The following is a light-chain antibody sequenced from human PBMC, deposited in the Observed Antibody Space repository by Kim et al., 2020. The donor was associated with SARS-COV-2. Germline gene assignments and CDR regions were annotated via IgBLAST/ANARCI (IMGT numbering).Light chain of an antibody. J-gene: IGKJ1*01. Sequence: EIVLTQSPGTLSLSPGERATLSCRASKSIYSNSLAWYQQKPGQAPRLLMYDVSNRATGIPDRFSGSGSGTDFTLTISRLEPEDFAVYHCQQYSGSPRTFGQGTKVDIK. CDR3: QQYSGSPRT. CDR2: DVS. V-gene: IGKV3-20*01. CDR1: KSIYSNS.